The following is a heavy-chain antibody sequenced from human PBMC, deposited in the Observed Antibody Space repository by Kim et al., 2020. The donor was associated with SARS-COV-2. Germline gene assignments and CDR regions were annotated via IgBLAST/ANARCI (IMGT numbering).Heavy chain of an antibody. V-gene: IGHV4-59*01. CDR2: IYYSGST. Sequence: SETLSLTCTVSGGSISSYYWSWIRQPPGKGLEWIGYIYYSGSTNYNPSLKSRVTISVDTSKNQFSLKLSSVTAADTAVYYCARGIVVVTAIPEYYFDYWGQGTLVTVSS. CDR3: ARGIVVVTAIPEYYFDY. CDR1: GGSISSYY. J-gene: IGHJ4*02. D-gene: IGHD2-21*02.